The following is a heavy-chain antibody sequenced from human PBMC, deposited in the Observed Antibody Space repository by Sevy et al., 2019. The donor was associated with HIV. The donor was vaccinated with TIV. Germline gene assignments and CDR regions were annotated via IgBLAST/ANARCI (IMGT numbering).Heavy chain of an antibody. J-gene: IGHJ6*02. Sequence: ASVKVSCKASGYTFTSYDINWVRQATGQGLEWMGWMNPNSGNTGYAQKFQGRVTITRNTSISTAYMELSSLRSEDTAVYYCARATKSCGWYGFSGYYYYYGMDVWGQGTTVTVSS. CDR2: MNPNSGNT. CDR3: ARATKSCGWYGFSGYYYYYGMDV. V-gene: IGHV1-8*03. CDR1: GYTFTSYD. D-gene: IGHD6-19*01.